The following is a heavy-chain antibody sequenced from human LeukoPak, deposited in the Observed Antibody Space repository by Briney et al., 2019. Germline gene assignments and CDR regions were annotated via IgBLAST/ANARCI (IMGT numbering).Heavy chain of an antibody. V-gene: IGHV1-18*01. Sequence: ASVKVSCKASGYSFTTYAMNWLRQAPGQGLEWMGWISAYNGNTNYAQKLQGRVTMTTDTSTSTAYMELRSLRSDDTAVYYCARTRRDGYNYEVDYFDYWGQGTLVTVSS. CDR3: ARTRRDGYNYEVDYFDY. CDR2: ISAYNGNT. D-gene: IGHD5-24*01. CDR1: GYSFTTYA. J-gene: IGHJ4*02.